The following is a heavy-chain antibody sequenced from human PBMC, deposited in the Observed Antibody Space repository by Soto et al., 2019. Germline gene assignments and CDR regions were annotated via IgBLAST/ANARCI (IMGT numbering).Heavy chain of an antibody. V-gene: IGHV3-23*01. J-gene: IGHJ4*02. Sequence: GGSLRLSCAASGFTFSSYAMSWVRQAPGKGLEWVSAISGSGGSTYYADSVKGRFTISRDNSKNTLYLQMNSLRAEDTAVYYCAKLNVVVVAATPYPDYWGQGTLVTVSS. CDR1: GFTFSSYA. CDR3: AKLNVVVVAATPYPDY. CDR2: ISGSGGST. D-gene: IGHD2-15*01.